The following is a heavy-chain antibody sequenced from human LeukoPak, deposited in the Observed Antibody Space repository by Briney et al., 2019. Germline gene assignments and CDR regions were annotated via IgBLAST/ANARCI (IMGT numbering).Heavy chain of an antibody. CDR2: ISYDGSNK. D-gene: IGHD6-13*01. Sequence: PGGSLRLSCAASGFTFSSYGMHWVRQAPGKGLEWVAVISYDGSNKYYADSVKGRFTISRDNSKNTLYLQMNSLRAEDTAVYYCARVVAAAGRPLFDYWGQGTLVTVSS. CDR1: GFTFSSYG. V-gene: IGHV3-30*03. CDR3: ARVVAAAGRPLFDY. J-gene: IGHJ4*02.